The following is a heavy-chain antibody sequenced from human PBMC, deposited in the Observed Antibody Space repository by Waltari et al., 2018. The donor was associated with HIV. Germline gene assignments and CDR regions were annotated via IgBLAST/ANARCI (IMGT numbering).Heavy chain of an antibody. J-gene: IGHJ3*02. Sequence: QVQLVQSGAEVKKPGASVKVSCKASGYTFTSYAMHWVRQAPGQRLEWMGWINDGNGNTKYSQKFQGRVTITRDTSASTAYMELSSLRSEDTAVYYWARLTTVTTGYAFDIWGQGTMVTVSS. CDR1: GYTFTSYA. CDR3: ARLTTVTTGYAFDI. V-gene: IGHV1-3*01. CDR2: INDGNGNT. D-gene: IGHD4-17*01.